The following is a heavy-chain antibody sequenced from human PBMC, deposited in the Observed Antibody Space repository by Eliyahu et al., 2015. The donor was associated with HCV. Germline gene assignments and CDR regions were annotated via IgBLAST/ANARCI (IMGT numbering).Heavy chain of an antibody. Sequence: EVQLVESGGGLVKPGGSLRLSCAASGFXFSSYSMNWVRQAPGKGLEWVSSISSSSSYIYYADSVKGRFTISRDNAKNSLYLQMNSLRAEDTAVYYCARVGYSSSSGYGMDVWGQGTTVTVSS. CDR3: ARVGYSSSSGYGMDV. CDR1: GFXFSSYS. V-gene: IGHV3-21*01. CDR2: ISSSSSYI. J-gene: IGHJ6*02. D-gene: IGHD6-6*01.